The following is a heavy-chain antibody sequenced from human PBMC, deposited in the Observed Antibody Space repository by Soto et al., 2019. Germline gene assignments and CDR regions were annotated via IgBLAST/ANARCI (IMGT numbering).Heavy chain of an antibody. V-gene: IGHV4-59*01. CDR1: GDSISSFY. D-gene: IGHD2-2*01. Sequence: QVQLQESGPGLVKPSETLSLTCTVSGDSISSFYWTWIRQPPGKGLEWVGYIFSSGSTNYNPSLKRRVTISVDTPENQFSLQLTSVTAADTAVYYCARVGYCSSTPCWPIGYFEYWGQGTLVTVSS. CDR3: ARVGYCSSTPCWPIGYFEY. J-gene: IGHJ4*02. CDR2: IFSSGST.